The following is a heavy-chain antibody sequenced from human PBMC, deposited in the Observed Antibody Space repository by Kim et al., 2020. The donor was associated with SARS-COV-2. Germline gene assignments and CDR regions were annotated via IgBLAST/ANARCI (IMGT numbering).Heavy chain of an antibody. CDR2: ISWNSGSI. V-gene: IGHV3-9*01. D-gene: IGHD3-10*01. J-gene: IGHJ4*02. CDR3: AKDGLNYGSGSYFAR. Sequence: GGSLRLSCAASGFTFDDYAMHWVRQAPGKGLEWVSGISWNSGSIGYADSVKGRFTISRDNAKNSLYLQMNSLRAEDTALYYCAKDGLNYGSGSYFARWGQGTLVTVSS. CDR1: GFTFDDYA.